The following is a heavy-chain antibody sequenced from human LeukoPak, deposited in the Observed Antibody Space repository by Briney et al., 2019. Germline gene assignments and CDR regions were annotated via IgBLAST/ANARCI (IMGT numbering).Heavy chain of an antibody. D-gene: IGHD3-3*01. CDR3: ARVDDFWSGYGWFDP. CDR2: IYYSGST. CDR1: GGSISSYY. J-gene: IGHJ5*02. Sequence: PSETLSLTCTVSGGSISSYYWSWIRQPPGKGLEWIGYIYYSGSTNYNPSLKSRVTISVDTSKNQFSLKLSSVTAADTAVYYCARVDDFWSGYGWFDPWGQGTLVTVSS. V-gene: IGHV4-59*01.